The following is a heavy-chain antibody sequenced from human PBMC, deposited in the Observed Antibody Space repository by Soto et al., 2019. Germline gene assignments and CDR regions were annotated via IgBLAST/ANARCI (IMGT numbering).Heavy chain of an antibody. CDR1: GFTLSRHT. Sequence: PGGSLRLSCAASGFTLSRHTMNWVRQAPGKGLEWVSSIGSRTSDIYYADSVKGRFTISRDNAKNSLYLDLTRLRAEDTAVYFCVRDYYDTSGYPNTFDMWGQGTMVTVSS. V-gene: IGHV3-21*01. CDR3: VRDYYDTSGYPNTFDM. D-gene: IGHD3-22*01. J-gene: IGHJ3*02. CDR2: IGSRTSDI.